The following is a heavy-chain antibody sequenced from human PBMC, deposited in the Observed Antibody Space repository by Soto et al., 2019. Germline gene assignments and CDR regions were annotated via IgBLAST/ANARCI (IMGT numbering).Heavy chain of an antibody. CDR1: GFTFSGSA. CDR2: IRSKANSYAT. Sequence: GGSLRLSCAASGFTFSGSAMHWVRQASGKGLEWVGRIRSKANSYATAYAASVKGRFTISRDDSKNTAYLQMNSLKTEDTAVYYCTRLVPDMVRGDFWFDPWGQGTLVTVSS. D-gene: IGHD3-10*01. CDR3: TRLVPDMVRGDFWFDP. V-gene: IGHV3-73*01. J-gene: IGHJ5*02.